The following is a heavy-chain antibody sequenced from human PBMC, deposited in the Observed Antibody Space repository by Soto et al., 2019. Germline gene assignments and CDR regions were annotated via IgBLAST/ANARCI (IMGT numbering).Heavy chain of an antibody. V-gene: IGHV3-30*03. CDR3: ARSTYCNGGSCFPQY. CDR2: ISYDGSDR. J-gene: IGHJ4*02. CDR1: GFTFSDYS. Sequence: PGGSLRLSCEGPGFTFSDYSFHWFRQAPGKGLEWVARISYDGSDRYYRDSVQGRFTISRDDSKNTVYLQMNSLRAEDTATYYCARSTYCNGGSCFPQYWGPGTLVTVSS. D-gene: IGHD2-15*01.